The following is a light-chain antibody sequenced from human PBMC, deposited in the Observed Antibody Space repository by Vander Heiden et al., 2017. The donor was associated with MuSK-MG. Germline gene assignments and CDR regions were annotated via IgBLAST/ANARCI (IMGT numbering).Light chain of an antibody. Sequence: DLQMTQSPSTLSASVGDRVTITCRASQTITNWLAWYQHKPGKAPKLLIYKASSLEGGVPSRFSGSGSGTEFTLTISSLQPDDFATYYCQQYNGSFGQGTKVEIK. CDR1: QTITNW. CDR3: QQYNGS. J-gene: IGKJ1*01. V-gene: IGKV1-5*03. CDR2: KAS.